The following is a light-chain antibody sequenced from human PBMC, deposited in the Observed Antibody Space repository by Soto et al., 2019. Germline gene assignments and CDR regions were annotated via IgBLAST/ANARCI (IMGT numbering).Light chain of an antibody. Sequence: EIVMTQSPATLSLSPGERGTLSCRASQSVSSTYLAWYQQKPGQAPRLLIFSASTRATGIPARFSGSGSGTEFTLTISSLQSEDFAVYYCQQYDKWPRTFGQGTKVDIK. CDR3: QQYDKWPRT. J-gene: IGKJ1*01. V-gene: IGKV3-15*01. CDR2: SAS. CDR1: QSVSSTY.